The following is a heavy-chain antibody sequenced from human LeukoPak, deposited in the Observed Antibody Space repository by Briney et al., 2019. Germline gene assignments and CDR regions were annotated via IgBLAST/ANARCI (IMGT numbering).Heavy chain of an antibody. J-gene: IGHJ4*02. Sequence: PSETLSLTCAVYGGSFSGYYWSWIRQPPGKGLEWIGEINHSGSTNYNPSLKSRVTISVDKSKNQFSLKLSSVTAADTAVYYCARESSGSYYYDYWGQGTLVTVSS. CDR3: ARESSGSYYYDY. D-gene: IGHD1-26*01. V-gene: IGHV4-34*01. CDR1: GGSFSGYY. CDR2: INHSGST.